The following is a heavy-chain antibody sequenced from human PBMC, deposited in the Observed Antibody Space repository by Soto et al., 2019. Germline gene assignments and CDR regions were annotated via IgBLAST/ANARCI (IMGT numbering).Heavy chain of an antibody. Sequence: GGSLRLSCAASGFTFSSYGMHWVRQAPGKGLEWVAVISYDGSNKYYADSVKGRFTISRDNSKNTLYLQMNSLRAEDTAVYYCAKDLSIAAPLPLDYWGQGTLVTVSS. CDR3: AKDLSIAAPLPLDY. CDR1: GFTFSSYG. CDR2: ISYDGSNK. D-gene: IGHD6-6*01. J-gene: IGHJ4*02. V-gene: IGHV3-30*18.